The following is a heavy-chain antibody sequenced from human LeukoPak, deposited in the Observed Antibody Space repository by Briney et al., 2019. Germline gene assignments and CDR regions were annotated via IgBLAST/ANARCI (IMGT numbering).Heavy chain of an antibody. V-gene: IGHV1-18*01. CDR2: ISAYNGNT. CDR1: GYTFTSCG. D-gene: IGHD3-3*01. Sequence: ASVKVSCKASGYTFTSCGISWVRQAPGQGLEWMGWISAYNGNTNYAQKLQGRVTMTTDTSTSTAYMELRSLRSDDTAVYYCARGGFGVVNRYYFDYWGQGTLVTVSS. CDR3: ARGGFGVVNRYYFDY. J-gene: IGHJ4*02.